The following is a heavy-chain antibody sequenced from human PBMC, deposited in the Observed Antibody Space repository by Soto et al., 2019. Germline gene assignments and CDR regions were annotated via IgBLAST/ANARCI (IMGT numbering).Heavy chain of an antibody. D-gene: IGHD1-20*01. V-gene: IGHV3-11*01. J-gene: IGHJ4*02. CDR2: ITGSSSTK. CDR3: VRWLGSNWNDIYGSDF. CDR1: GFTFSDHF. Sequence: PGGSLRLSCAASGFTFSDHFMTWIRQAPGKGLEWISYITGSSSTKFYADSVKGRFTVSRDNANKSLYLQMNRLKPEDTAVYYCVRWLGSNWNDIYGSDFWGQGTLVTVSS.